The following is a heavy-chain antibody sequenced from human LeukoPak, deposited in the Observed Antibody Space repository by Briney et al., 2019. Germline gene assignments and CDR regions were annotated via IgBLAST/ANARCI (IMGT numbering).Heavy chain of an antibody. CDR3: ARTPGSFDY. CDR1: GGSISSSSYY. J-gene: IGHJ4*02. V-gene: IGHV4-39*07. Sequence: SETLSLTCTVSGGSISSSSYYWGWIRQPPGKGLEWIGSIYYSGSTYYNPSLKSRVTISVDTSKNQFSLKLSSVTAADTAVYYCARTPGSFDYWGQGTLVTVSS. D-gene: IGHD1-26*01. CDR2: IYYSGST.